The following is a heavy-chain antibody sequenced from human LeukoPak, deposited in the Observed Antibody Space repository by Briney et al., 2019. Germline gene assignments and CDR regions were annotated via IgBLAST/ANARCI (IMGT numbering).Heavy chain of an antibody. CDR1: GGSISSSSYY. V-gene: IGHV4-39*01. CDR2: IYYSGST. CDR3: ARHAEMATTSYYFDY. D-gene: IGHD5-24*01. J-gene: IGHJ4*02. Sequence: SETLSLTCTVSGGSISSSSYYWGWIRQPPGKGLEWIGSIYYSGSTYYNPSLKSRVTISVDTSKNQFSLKLSSVTAADTAVYYCARHAEMATTSYYFDYWGQGTLVTVSS.